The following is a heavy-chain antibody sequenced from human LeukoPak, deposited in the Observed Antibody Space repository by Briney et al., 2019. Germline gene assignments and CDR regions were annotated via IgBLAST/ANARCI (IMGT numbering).Heavy chain of an antibody. J-gene: IGHJ4*02. D-gene: IGHD3-22*01. CDR2: ISSSSSYI. Sequence: LGGSLILSCAASGFTFSSYSMNWVRQAPGKGLEWVSSISSSSSYIYYADSVKGRFTISRDNAKNSLYLQMNSLRAEDTAVYYCARDSSGYYSYFDYWGQGTLVTVSS. CDR3: ARDSSGYYSYFDY. CDR1: GFTFSSYS. V-gene: IGHV3-21*01.